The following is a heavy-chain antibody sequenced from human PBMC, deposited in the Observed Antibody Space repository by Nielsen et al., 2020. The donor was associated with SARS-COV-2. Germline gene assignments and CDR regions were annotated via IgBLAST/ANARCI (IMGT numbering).Heavy chain of an antibody. V-gene: IGHV3-30*18. CDR2: ISYDGSNK. CDR1: GFTFSSYG. D-gene: IGHD5-24*01. J-gene: IGHJ4*02. Sequence: GGSLRLSCAASGFTFSSYGMHWVRQAPGKGLEWVAVISYDGSNKYYADSVKGRFTISRDNSKNTLYLQMNSLRAEDTAVYYCAKDLQDGYNSADIDYWGQGTLVTVSS. CDR3: AKDLQDGYNSADIDY.